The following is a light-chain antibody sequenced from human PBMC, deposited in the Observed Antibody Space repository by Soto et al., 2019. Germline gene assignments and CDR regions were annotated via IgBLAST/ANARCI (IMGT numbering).Light chain of an antibody. V-gene: IGKV3-20*01. CDR2: GAS. Sequence: EIVLTQSPGTLSLSPGERATLSCRASQSVSSSYLAWYQQKPGQAPRLLIYGASSRATGIPDRFSGSGSGPDFTLTISRLEPEDFAVYYCQQYGSSPRIFTFGPGTKVDIK. CDR3: QQYGSSPRIFT. CDR1: QSVSSSY. J-gene: IGKJ3*01.